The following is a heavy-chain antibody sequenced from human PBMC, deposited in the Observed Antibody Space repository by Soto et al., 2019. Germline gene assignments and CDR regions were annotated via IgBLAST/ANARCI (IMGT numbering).Heavy chain of an antibody. CDR1: GFTFSSYG. CDR2: ISYDGSNK. J-gene: IGHJ5*02. CDR3: AKDRGHWPPRGNWFDP. V-gene: IGHV3-30*18. D-gene: IGHD3-10*01. Sequence: QVQLVESGGGVVQPGRSLRLSCAASGFTFSSYGMHWVRQAPGKGLEWVAVISYDGSNKYYADSVKGRFTISRDNSKNTLYLQMTSLRAEDTAVYYCAKDRGHWPPRGNWFDPWGQGTLVTVSS.